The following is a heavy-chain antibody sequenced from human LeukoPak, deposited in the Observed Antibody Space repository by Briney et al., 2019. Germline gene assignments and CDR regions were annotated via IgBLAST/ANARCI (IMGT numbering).Heavy chain of an antibody. J-gene: IGHJ6*03. CDR1: GGSISSSSYY. CDR2: IYYSGST. Sequence: PSETLSLTCTVSGGSISSSSYYWGWIRQPPGKGLEWIGSIYYSGSTYYNPSLKSRVTISVDTSKNQFSLKLSSVTAADTAVYYCARGRKAAGHYYYYYMDVWGKGTTVTVSS. V-gene: IGHV4-39*07. D-gene: IGHD6-13*01. CDR3: ARGRKAAGHYYYYYMDV.